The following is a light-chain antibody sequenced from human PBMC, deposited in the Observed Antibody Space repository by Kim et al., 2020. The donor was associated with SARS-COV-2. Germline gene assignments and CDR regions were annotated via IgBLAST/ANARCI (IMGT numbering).Light chain of an antibody. V-gene: IGKV1-39*01. J-gene: IGKJ1*01. CDR2: AAY. CDR1: QSISSY. Sequence: DIQMTQSPSSLSASVGDRVTITCRASQSISSYLNWYQQKPGKAPKLLIYAAYSLQSGVPSRFSGSGSGTDFTLTISSLQPEDFATYYCQQSYSTPWTFCQGTKVEIK. CDR3: QQSYSTPWT.